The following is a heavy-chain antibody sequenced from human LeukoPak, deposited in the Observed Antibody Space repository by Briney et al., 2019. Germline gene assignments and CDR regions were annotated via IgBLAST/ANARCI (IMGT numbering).Heavy chain of an antibody. Sequence: GGSLRLSCTASGFTFGDYAMSWVRQAPGKGLEWVGFIRSKAYGGTTEYAASVKGRFTISRDDSKSIAYLQMNSLKTEDTAVYYCARLSAVAGTNWFDPWGQGTLVTVSS. CDR1: GFTFGDYA. J-gene: IGHJ5*02. V-gene: IGHV3-49*04. D-gene: IGHD6-19*01. CDR2: IRSKAYGGTT. CDR3: ARLSAVAGTNWFDP.